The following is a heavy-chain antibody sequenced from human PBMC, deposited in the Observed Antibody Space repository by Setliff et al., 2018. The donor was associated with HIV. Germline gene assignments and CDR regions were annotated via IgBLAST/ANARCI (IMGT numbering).Heavy chain of an antibody. Sequence: GASVKVSCKAYGYTFINYGITRVRQAPGQGLEWMGWMSTYSGNTDYAQNVQGRFTMTSDTSTTTAYMELRNLRSNDSAVYYCARTVKTTLGDLLSPYYYYMDLWGKGTTVTVSS. D-gene: IGHD3-16*01. CDR2: MSTYSGNT. V-gene: IGHV1-18*01. CDR1: GYTFINYG. CDR3: ARTVKTTLGDLLSPYYYYMDL. J-gene: IGHJ6*03.